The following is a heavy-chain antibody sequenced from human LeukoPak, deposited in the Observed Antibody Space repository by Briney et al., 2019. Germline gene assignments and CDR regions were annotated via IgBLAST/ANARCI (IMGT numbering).Heavy chain of an antibody. Sequence: SETLSLTCTVSGGSISSYYWSWIRQPPGKGLEWIRYIYYSGSTNYNPSLKSRVTISVDTSKNQFSLKLSSVTAADTAVYYCARDNWNYGSSMDVWGQGTTVTVSS. CDR2: IYYSGST. D-gene: IGHD1-7*01. CDR1: GGSISSYY. CDR3: ARDNWNYGSSMDV. J-gene: IGHJ6*02. V-gene: IGHV4-59*01.